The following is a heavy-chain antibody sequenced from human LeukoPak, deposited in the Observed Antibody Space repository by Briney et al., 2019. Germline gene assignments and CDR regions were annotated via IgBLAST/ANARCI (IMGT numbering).Heavy chain of an antibody. J-gene: IGHJ4*02. CDR2: IHYSGST. Sequence: PSETLSLTCTVSGGSISSYYWSWIRQPPGKGLEWIGYIHYSGSTNYNPSLKSRVTISVDTSKSQFSLKLSSVTAADTAVYYCARGPFIVVVTDRFDYWGQGTLVTVSS. D-gene: IGHD2-21*02. CDR3: ARGPFIVVVTDRFDY. CDR1: GGSISSYY. V-gene: IGHV4-59*01.